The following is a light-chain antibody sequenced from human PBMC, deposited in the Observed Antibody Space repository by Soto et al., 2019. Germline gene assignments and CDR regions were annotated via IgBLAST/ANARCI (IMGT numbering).Light chain of an antibody. V-gene: IGKV1-5*03. CDR3: QHYNSFSLT. Sequence: DIQMTQSPSTLSASVGDRVTITCRASQTISSWVAWYHQKPGKAPKLLIYKTSNLQSGVPSRFSGSGSGTEFSLTISSLQPDDFATYYCQHYNSFSLTFGGGTRVEVK. CDR1: QTISSW. CDR2: KTS. J-gene: IGKJ4*01.